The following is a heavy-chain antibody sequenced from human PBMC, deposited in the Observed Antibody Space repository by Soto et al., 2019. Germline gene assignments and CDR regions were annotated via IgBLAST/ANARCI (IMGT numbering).Heavy chain of an antibody. CDR1: GFSFRTYG. V-gene: IGHV3-30*03. J-gene: IGHJ4*02. Sequence: QPGGSLRLSCAASGFSFRTYGMHWVRQAPGKGLEWVALISYDGSSKYYADSVKGRLTISRDNSKNTLYLQLNSLRVEDTAIYYCAGGWNYFDYWGQGTLVTVSS. CDR2: ISYDGSSK. CDR3: AGGWNYFDY. D-gene: IGHD6-19*01.